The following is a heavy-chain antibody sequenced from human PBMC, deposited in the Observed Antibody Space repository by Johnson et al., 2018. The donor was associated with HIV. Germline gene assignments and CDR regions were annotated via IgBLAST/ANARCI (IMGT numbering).Heavy chain of an antibody. Sequence: QVQLVESGGSLVKPGGSMRLSCAASGFTFTDYYMTWIRQAPGKGLEWVSHISTSGGGIYYADSVKGRFTISRDNARNSLYLQMNSLRAEDTAVYYCGRALADGWFSYDVFDIWGQGTMVTVSS. CDR2: ISTSGGGI. D-gene: IGHD3-10*01. CDR1: GFTFTDYY. V-gene: IGHV3-11*04. CDR3: GRALADGWFSYDVFDI. J-gene: IGHJ3*02.